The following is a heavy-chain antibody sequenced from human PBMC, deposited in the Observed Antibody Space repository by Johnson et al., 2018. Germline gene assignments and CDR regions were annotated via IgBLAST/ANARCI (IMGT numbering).Heavy chain of an antibody. V-gene: IGHV3-43*01. D-gene: IGHD3-16*01. CDR1: GFTFEDYT. Sequence: VQLVQSGGVVVQPGGSLRISCAASGFTFEDYTMHWVRQVPGKGLEWVSLISWDAGNAHYADSVKDRFTISRDNDGNSLSLQMSSLRSEDSGMYYCAKDLLRFSCFYDAFAVWGEGTVVTVSP. CDR2: ISWDAGNA. CDR3: AKDLLRFSCFYDAFAV. J-gene: IGHJ3*01.